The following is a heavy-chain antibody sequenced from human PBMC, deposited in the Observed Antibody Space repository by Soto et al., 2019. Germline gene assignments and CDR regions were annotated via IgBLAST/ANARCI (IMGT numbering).Heavy chain of an antibody. CDR2: INPNSGGT. CDR3: ARVTIRFLEPLYYGMDV. J-gene: IGHJ6*02. V-gene: IGHV1-2*02. Sequence: QVQLVQSGAEVKKPGASVKVSCKASGYTFTGYYMHWVRQAPGQGLEWMGWINPNSGGTNYAQKLQGRVTMTRDTSISTAYMELSRLRSDDTAVYYCARVTIRFLEPLYYGMDVWGQGTTVTVSS. D-gene: IGHD3-3*01. CDR1: GYTFTGYY.